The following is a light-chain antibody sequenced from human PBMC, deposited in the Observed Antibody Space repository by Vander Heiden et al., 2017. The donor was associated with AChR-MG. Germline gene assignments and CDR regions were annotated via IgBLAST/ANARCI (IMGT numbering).Light chain of an antibody. Sequence: QSVLTQPPSVSGAPGQRVTISCTGSSSNIGAGFDVHWYQKLPGTPPKLLIYGKHNRPAGVPDRFSASKSGTSASLAITGLQAEDEADYYCQSFDTSLRGSIFGGGTKLTVL. V-gene: IGLV1-40*01. J-gene: IGLJ2*01. CDR2: GKH. CDR3: QSFDTSLRGSI. CDR1: SSNIGAGFD.